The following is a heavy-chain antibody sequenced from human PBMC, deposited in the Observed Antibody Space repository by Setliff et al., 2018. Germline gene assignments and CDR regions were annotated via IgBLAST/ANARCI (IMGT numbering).Heavy chain of an antibody. D-gene: IGHD3-22*01. CDR2: IYHSGST. J-gene: IGHJ3*02. Sequence: SETLSLTCAVYGGSFSTYYWIWIRQPPGKGLEWIGYIYHSGSTYYNPSLKSRVTISVDTSKNQFSLKLSSVTAADTAVYYCARDPGRTYYYASSGDENAFDIWGQGTMVTVSS. CDR3: ARDPGRTYYYASSGDENAFDI. CDR1: GGSFSTYY. V-gene: IGHV4-34*01.